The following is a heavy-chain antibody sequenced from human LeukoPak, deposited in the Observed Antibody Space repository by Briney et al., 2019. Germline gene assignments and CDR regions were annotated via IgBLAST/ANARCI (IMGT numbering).Heavy chain of an antibody. Sequence: PGGSLRLSCAASGFTFSSYSMNWVRQAPGKGLEWVSSISSSSSYIYYADSVKGRFTISRDNAKNSLYPQMNSLRAEDTAVYYCARDSTTAKGGYWGQGTLVTVSS. CDR1: GFTFSSYS. CDR2: ISSSSSYI. CDR3: ARDSTTAKGGY. D-gene: IGHD4-17*01. J-gene: IGHJ4*02. V-gene: IGHV3-21*01.